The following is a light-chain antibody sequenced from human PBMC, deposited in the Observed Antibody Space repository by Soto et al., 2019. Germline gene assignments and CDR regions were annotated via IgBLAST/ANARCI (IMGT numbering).Light chain of an antibody. CDR1: QSISGW. V-gene: IGKV1-5*03. Sequence: DIQMTQSPSSLFASVGDRVTITCRASQSISGWLTWYQQKPGKAPKIMIYEASSLESGVPSRFSGSGSETEFTLTISSLQPDDFATYYCQQYNTYPRTFGQGTKVEFK. CDR3: QQYNTYPRT. CDR2: EAS. J-gene: IGKJ1*01.